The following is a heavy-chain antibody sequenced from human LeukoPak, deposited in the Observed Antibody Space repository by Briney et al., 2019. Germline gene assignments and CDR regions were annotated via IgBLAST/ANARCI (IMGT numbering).Heavy chain of an antibody. CDR1: GFTFSGSA. J-gene: IGHJ4*02. V-gene: IGHV3-73*01. CDR3: SPSGDTSMVMGY. D-gene: IGHD5-18*01. CDR2: IRGKANSYAT. Sequence: PGGSLRLSCAASGFTFSGSAMHWVRQASGKGLEWVGRIRGKANSYATAFAASVKGRFTMSRDDSKNMAYLQMNSLKTEDTAVYYCSPSGDTSMVMGYWGQGTLVTVSS.